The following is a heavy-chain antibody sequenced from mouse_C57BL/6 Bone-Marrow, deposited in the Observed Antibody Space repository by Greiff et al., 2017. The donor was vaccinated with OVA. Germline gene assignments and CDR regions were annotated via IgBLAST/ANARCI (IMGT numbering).Heavy chain of an antibody. CDR2: IRSKSNNYAT. D-gene: IGHD1-1*01. V-gene: IGHV10-1*01. CDR1: GFSFNTYA. Sequence: EVMLVESGGGLVQPKGSLKLSCAASGFSFNTYAMNWVRQAPGKGLEWVARIRSKSNNYATYYADSVKDRFTISRDDSESMLYLQMNNLKTEDTAMYYCVRQGGYYYGLFDYWGQGTTLTVSS. J-gene: IGHJ2*01. CDR3: VRQGGYYYGLFDY.